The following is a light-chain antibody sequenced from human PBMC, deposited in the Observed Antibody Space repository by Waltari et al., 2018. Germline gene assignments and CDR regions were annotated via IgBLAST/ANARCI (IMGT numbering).Light chain of an antibody. V-gene: IGKV1-39*01. J-gene: IGKJ2*01. CDR2: AAS. Sequence: DIQMTQSPSSLSASVGDRVTITCRASQNISGMLNLYQQKPVKAPKLLLYAASSFPGGVPSRFSGSRSVTDFTLTISSVQPEDLATYYCQQSYSMPRTFGQGTKLEI. CDR3: QQSYSMPRT. CDR1: QNISGM.